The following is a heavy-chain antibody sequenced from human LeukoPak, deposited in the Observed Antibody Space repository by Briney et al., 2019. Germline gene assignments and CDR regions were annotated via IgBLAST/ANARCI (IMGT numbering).Heavy chain of an antibody. CDR2: IYYSGST. CDR1: GGSISSYY. V-gene: IGHV4-59*01. D-gene: IGHD3-22*01. J-gene: IGHJ4*02. Sequence: SETLSLTCTVSGGSISSYYWSWIRQPPGKGLEWIGYIYYSGSTNYNPSLKSRVTISVDTSKNQFSLKLSSVTAADTAVYYCARVVYSSGYYSYFDYWGQGTLVTVSS. CDR3: ARVVYSSGYYSYFDY.